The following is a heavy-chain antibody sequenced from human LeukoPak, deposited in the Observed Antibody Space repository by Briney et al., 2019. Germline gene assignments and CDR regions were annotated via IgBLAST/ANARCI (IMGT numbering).Heavy chain of an antibody. Sequence: ASVKVSCKASGYTFTGYYLHWVRQAPGQGLEWMGWINPNSGGTNYAQRFQGRVTMTRDTSISTAYMELSRLRFDDTAVYYCARDPVDTSKGWFDPWGQGSLVTVSS. J-gene: IGHJ5*02. CDR2: INPNSGGT. V-gene: IGHV1-2*02. CDR3: ARDPVDTSKGWFDP. D-gene: IGHD5-18*01. CDR1: GYTFTGYY.